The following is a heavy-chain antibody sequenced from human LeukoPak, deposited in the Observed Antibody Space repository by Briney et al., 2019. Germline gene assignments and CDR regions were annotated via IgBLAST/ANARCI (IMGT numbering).Heavy chain of an antibody. CDR3: ARECDYGSGSYSL. Sequence: SETLSLTCTVSGGSISSGGYYWSWIRQPPGKGLEWIGYIYHSGSTYYNPSLKSRVTISVDRSKNQFSLKLSSVTAADTAVYYCARECDYGSGSYSLWGQGTLVTVSS. D-gene: IGHD3-10*01. CDR2: IYHSGST. CDR1: GGSISSGGYY. J-gene: IGHJ4*02. V-gene: IGHV4-30-2*01.